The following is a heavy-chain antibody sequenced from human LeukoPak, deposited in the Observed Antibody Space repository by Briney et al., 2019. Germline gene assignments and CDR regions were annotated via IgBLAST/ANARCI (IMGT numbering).Heavy chain of an antibody. CDR1: GYTFTGYY. V-gene: IGHV1-2*02. J-gene: IGHJ4*02. CDR3: ARSPLRGVTVIPFDY. CDR2: INPNGGGT. Sequence: ASVKVSCKASGYTFTGYYMHWVRQAPGQGLEWMGWINPNGGGTNYAQKFQGRVTMTRDMSTSTVYMELSSLRSKDTAVYYCARSPLRGVTVIPFDYWGQGTLVTVSS. D-gene: IGHD3-10*01.